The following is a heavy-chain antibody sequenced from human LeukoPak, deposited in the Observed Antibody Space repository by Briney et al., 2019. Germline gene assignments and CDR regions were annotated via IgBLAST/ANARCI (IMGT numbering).Heavy chain of an antibody. CDR2: IYHSGST. CDR1: GFIFSSSGM. Sequence: GSLRLSCAASGFIFSSSGMSWVRQPPGKGLEWIGEIYHSGSTNYNPSLKSRVTISVGKSKNQFSLKLSSVTAADTAVYYCAREGVAAAGNNNWFDPWGQGTLVTVSS. V-gene: IGHV4-4*02. D-gene: IGHD6-13*01. CDR3: AREGVAAAGNNNWFDP. J-gene: IGHJ5*02.